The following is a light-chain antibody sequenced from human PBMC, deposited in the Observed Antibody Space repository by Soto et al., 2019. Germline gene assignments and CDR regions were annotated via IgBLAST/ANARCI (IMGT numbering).Light chain of an antibody. CDR1: QDIRSA. V-gene: IGKV1-17*01. Sequence: EIQLTQSPSSLSASVGDRLTITCRASQDIRSALGWYQQKPGKVPKLLIYAAYTLQSGVPSRFSGSRSGTDFTLTISSLQPEDFATYYCQQYNSYSWTFGQGTKVEIK. CDR3: QQYNSYSWT. J-gene: IGKJ1*01. CDR2: AAY.